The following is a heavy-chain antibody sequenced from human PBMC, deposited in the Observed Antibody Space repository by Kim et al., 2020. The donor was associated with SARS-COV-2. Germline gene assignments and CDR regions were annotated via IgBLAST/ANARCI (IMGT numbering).Heavy chain of an antibody. D-gene: IGHD2-15*01. CDR3: TTERVFYCSGGSCYSDY. J-gene: IGHJ4*02. Sequence: VKVRFTISRDDSKNTLYLQMNSLKTEDTAVYYCTTERVFYCSGGSCYSDYWGQGTLVTVSS. V-gene: IGHV3-15*01.